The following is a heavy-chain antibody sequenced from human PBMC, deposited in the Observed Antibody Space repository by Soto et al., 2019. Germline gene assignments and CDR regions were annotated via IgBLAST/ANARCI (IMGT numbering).Heavy chain of an antibody. CDR1: GYTFRNFG. CDR2: ISAYNANA. CDR3: ARENSYFDY. J-gene: IGHJ4*02. V-gene: IGHV1-18*01. Sequence: QIQLLQSGAEVKKPGASVKVTCKASGYTFRNFGISWVRQAPGQGLEWMGWISAYNANANYAQKFQCRLTMTADTFTSTAYMELRSLRSDDTAVYYCARENSYFDYWGQGTLVTVSS.